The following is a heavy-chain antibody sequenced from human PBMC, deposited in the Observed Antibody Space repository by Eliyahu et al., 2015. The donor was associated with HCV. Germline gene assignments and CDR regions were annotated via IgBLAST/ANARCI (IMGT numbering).Heavy chain of an antibody. J-gene: IGHJ4*02. CDR3: ARVPLNDYFDY. CDR2: IKQDGSEK. Sequence: EVQLVESGGGLVXPGGXLELPXAAXGFTFXNXWMGWVRQAPGKGLEWVANIKQDGSEKDYVDSVKGRFTISRDNAKNSLYLQMNSLRAXDTAVYYCARVPLNDYFDYWGQGTLVTVSS. CDR1: GFTFXNXW. V-gene: IGHV3-7*01.